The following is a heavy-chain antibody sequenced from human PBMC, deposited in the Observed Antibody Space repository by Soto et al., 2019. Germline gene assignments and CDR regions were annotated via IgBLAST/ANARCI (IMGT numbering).Heavy chain of an antibody. CDR2: ISGSGGST. V-gene: IGHV3-23*01. Sequence: PGGSLRLSCAASGFTFSSYAMSWVRQAPGKGLEWVSAISGSGGSTYYADSVKGRFTISRDNSKNTLYLQMNSLRAEDTAVYYCAKDRVGAPSTLGFDAFDIWGQGTMVTVSS. CDR1: GFTFSSYA. J-gene: IGHJ3*02. D-gene: IGHD1-26*01. CDR3: AKDRVGAPSTLGFDAFDI.